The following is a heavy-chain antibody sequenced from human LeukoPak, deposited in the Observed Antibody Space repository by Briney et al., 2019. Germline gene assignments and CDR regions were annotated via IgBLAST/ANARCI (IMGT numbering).Heavy chain of an antibody. CDR1: GGSISSDY. CDR3: AREYYYDSSGSYYYYGMDV. V-gene: IGHV4-30-4*01. Sequence: PSETLSLTCTVSGGSISSDYWSWIRQPPGKGLEWIGYIYYSGSTYYNPSLKSRVTISVDTSKNQFSLKLSSVTAADTAVYYCAREYYYDSSGSYYYYGMDVWGQGTTVTVSS. D-gene: IGHD3-22*01. CDR2: IYYSGST. J-gene: IGHJ6*02.